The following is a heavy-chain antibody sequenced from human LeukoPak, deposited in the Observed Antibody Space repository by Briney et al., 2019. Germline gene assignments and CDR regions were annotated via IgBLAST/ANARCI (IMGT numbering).Heavy chain of an antibody. CDR1: GFTFSDYY. CDR2: ISGGTT. CDR3: SRGSGWLSVY. V-gene: IGHV3-71*01. J-gene: IGHJ4*02. D-gene: IGHD6-19*01. Sequence: GGSLRLSCAASGFTFSDYYMSWIRQAPGKGLEWIGFISGGTTEYAASVKGRLTISRDDSTSIAYLQMNSLTTEDTAVYYCSRGSGWLSVYWGQGTLVTVSS.